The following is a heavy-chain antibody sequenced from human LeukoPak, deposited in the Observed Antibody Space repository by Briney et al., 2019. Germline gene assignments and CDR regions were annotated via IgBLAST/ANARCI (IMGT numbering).Heavy chain of an antibody. CDR3: ARDSDRGSYFGFYNQGVRFDY. CDR1: GFTFSSYS. Sequence: PGGSLRLSCAASGFTFSSYSMNWVRQAPGKGLEWVSSISSSSSYIYYADSVKGRFTISRDNAKNSLYLQMNSLRAEDTAVYYCARDSDRGSYFGFYNQGVRFDYWGQGTLVTVSS. J-gene: IGHJ4*02. D-gene: IGHD1-26*01. V-gene: IGHV3-21*01. CDR2: ISSSSSYI.